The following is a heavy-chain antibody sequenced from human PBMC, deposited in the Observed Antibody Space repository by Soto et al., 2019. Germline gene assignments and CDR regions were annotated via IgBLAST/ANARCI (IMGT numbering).Heavy chain of an antibody. J-gene: IGHJ4*02. CDR2: ISGSGGST. V-gene: IGHV3-23*01. D-gene: IGHD3-22*01. CDR3: AKSRYSDSSGDFYDY. CDR1: GFTFSSYA. Sequence: GGSLRLSCAASGFTFSSYAMSWVRQAPGKGLEWVSVISGSGGSTYYADSVKGRSTISRDNSKNTLYLQMNSLRAEDTAVYYCAKSRYSDSSGDFYDYWGQGTLVTVS.